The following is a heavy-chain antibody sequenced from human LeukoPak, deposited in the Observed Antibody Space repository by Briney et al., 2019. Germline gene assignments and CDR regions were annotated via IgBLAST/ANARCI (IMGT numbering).Heavy chain of an antibody. Sequence: SGPALVKPTQTLTLPCTFSGFSLTTSGMCVSGIRQPPGKALEWLARIDWDDDKYYSTSLKTRLTISKNTSKNQVVLTMTNMDPVDTATYYCARMEGVVGAPFDYWGQGTLVTVSS. CDR3: ARMEGVVGAPFDY. V-gene: IGHV2-70*11. CDR2: IDWDDDK. D-gene: IGHD1-26*01. J-gene: IGHJ4*02. CDR1: GFSLTTSGMC.